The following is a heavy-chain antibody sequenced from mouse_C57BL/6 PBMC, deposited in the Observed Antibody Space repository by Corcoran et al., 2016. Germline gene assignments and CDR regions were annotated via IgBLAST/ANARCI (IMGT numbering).Heavy chain of an antibody. CDR2: INPNNGGT. V-gene: IGHV1-18*01. CDR1: GYTFTDYN. J-gene: IGHJ3*01. D-gene: IGHD2-4*01. CDR3: ARYDYDGVAY. Sequence: EVQLQQSGPELVKPGASVKIPCKASGYTFTDYNMDWVKQSHGKSLEWIGDINPNNGGTIYNQKFKGKATLTVDKSSSTAYMELRSLTSEDSAVYYCARYDYDGVAYWGQGTLVTVSA.